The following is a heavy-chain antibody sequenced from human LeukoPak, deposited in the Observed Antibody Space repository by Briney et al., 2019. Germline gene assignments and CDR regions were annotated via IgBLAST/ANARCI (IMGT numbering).Heavy chain of an antibody. Sequence: GGSLRLSCAASGFTFSSYWMHWVRQAPGNGLVWVSRINSDGSSTSYADSVKGRFTISRDNAKNTLYLQMNSLRAEDTAVYYCARAVVVVAATKFDPWGQGTLVTVSS. CDR2: INSDGSST. D-gene: IGHD2-15*01. V-gene: IGHV3-74*01. CDR3: ARAVVVVAATKFDP. CDR1: GFTFSSYW. J-gene: IGHJ5*02.